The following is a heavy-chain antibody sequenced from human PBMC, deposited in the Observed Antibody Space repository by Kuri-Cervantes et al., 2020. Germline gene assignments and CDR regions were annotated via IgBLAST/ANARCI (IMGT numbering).Heavy chain of an antibody. CDR2: THSGGST. CDR3: AGYNTDRSGAFDI. J-gene: IGHJ3*02. V-gene: IGHV3-53*01. Sequence: GESLKISCAASGFIVSNNYMSWVRQAPGKGLEWVSITHSGGSTYYADSVKGRFTITRDNSKNTLSLQMNSLRGEDTAVYYCAGYNTDRSGAFDIWGQGTMVTVSS. D-gene: IGHD3-10*01. CDR1: GFIVSNNY.